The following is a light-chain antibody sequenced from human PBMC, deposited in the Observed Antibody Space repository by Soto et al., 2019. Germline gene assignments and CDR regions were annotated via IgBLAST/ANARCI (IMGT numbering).Light chain of an antibody. CDR3: HQYGSSRHT. Sequence: EIVLTQSPGTLSLSPGERATLSCRASQSVSSTYLAWYHHKPGQAPRLLIYGASSRAAGIPDRFSGSGSGTDFTLTISRLEAEDFAVYYCHQYGSSRHTFGQGTKVEIK. J-gene: IGKJ2*01. CDR1: QSVSSTY. V-gene: IGKV3-20*01. CDR2: GAS.